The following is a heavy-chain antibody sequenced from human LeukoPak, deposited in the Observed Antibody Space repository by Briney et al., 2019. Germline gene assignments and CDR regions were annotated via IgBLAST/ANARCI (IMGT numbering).Heavy chain of an antibody. CDR1: GGSMKTPSHY. CDR2: MFYSGGT. V-gene: IGHV4-39*01. Sequence: PSETLSLTCIVSGGSMKTPSHYWDWIRQSPGKGLEWIGRMFYSGGTYFNPSLRRRVTISGDTSTNQISLSLPSVTAADTAVYYCARRNTEVPDTLPLNAFDVWGQGAKVIVSS. D-gene: IGHD1/OR15-1a*01. CDR3: ARRNTEVPDTLPLNAFDV. J-gene: IGHJ3*01.